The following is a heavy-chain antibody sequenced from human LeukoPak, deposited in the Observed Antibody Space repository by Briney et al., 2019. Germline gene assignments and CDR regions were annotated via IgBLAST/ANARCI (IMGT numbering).Heavy chain of an antibody. CDR2: AYTSGST. CDR1: GGSISSDSYY. J-gene: IGHJ4*02. CDR3: ARGYTYGHGAMFDY. V-gene: IGHV4-61*02. Sequence: PSETLSLTCTVSGGSISSDSYYWTWIRQPAGKGLEWIGRAYTSGSTDFNPSPKSRVSISLDTSKNQFSLKLSSVTAADTAVYYCARGYTYGHGAMFDYWSQGTLVTVSP. D-gene: IGHD5-18*01.